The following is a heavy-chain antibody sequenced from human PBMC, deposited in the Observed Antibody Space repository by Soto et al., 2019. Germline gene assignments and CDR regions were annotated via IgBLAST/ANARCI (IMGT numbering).Heavy chain of an antibody. CDR3: ARVNLDYVTGMDV. CDR1: GGPITNY. V-gene: IGHV4-31*03. D-gene: IGHD4-17*01. J-gene: IGHJ6*02. CDR2: IYDSVST. Sequence: QVQLHESGPGLVKPSQTLSLTCTVSGGPITNYWSWIRQHPGKGLEWIGYIYDSVSTYYNPYLKSRVTMSLDTSKNHLSLKLTSVTAADTAVYYCARVNLDYVTGMDVWGQGTTVTVSS.